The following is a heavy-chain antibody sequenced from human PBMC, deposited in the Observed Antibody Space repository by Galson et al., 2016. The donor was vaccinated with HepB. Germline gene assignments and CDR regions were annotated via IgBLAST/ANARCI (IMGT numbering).Heavy chain of an antibody. D-gene: IGHD3-22*01. CDR1: EFTFSSAW. CDR2: IKSKAEGGTT. Sequence: SLRLSCASSEFTFSSAWMSWVRQTPGKGLEWVGRIKSKAEGGTTDYAAPVKGRFTISRDDSKNTLYLQMNSLKIEDTAVYYCSTEWAYYDCRSYYFDYWGLGTLVSVSS. V-gene: IGHV3-15*01. CDR3: STEWAYYDCRSYYFDY. J-gene: IGHJ4*02.